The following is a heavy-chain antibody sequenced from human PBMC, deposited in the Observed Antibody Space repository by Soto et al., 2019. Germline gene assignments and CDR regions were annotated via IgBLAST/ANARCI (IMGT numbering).Heavy chain of an antibody. Sequence: VASVKVSCKASGYTFTSYYMHWVRQAPGQGLEWMGIINPSGGSTSYGQKFQGRVTMTRGTSTSTVYMELSSLRSEDTAVYYCARVPYCSGGSCPNWFDPWGQGTLVTVLL. CDR1: GYTFTSYY. CDR2: INPSGGST. J-gene: IGHJ5*02. CDR3: ARVPYCSGGSCPNWFDP. D-gene: IGHD2-15*01. V-gene: IGHV1-46*01.